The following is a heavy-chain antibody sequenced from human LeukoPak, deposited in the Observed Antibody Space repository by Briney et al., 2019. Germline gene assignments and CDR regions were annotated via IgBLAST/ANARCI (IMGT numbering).Heavy chain of an antibody. D-gene: IGHD3-9*01. Sequence: ASVKVSCKASGYTFTGYYMHWVRQAPGQGLEWMGWINPNSGGTNYAQKPQGRVTMTTDTSTSTAYMELRSLRSDDTAVYYCARGVRYFDWLPDDAFDIWGQGTMVTVSS. CDR2: INPNSGGT. CDR1: GYTFTGYY. V-gene: IGHV1-2*02. CDR3: ARGVRYFDWLPDDAFDI. J-gene: IGHJ3*02.